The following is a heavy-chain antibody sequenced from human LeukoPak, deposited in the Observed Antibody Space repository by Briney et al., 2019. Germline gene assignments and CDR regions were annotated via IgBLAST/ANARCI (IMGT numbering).Heavy chain of an antibody. D-gene: IGHD3-16*01. J-gene: IGHJ3*02. Sequence: PSGTLSLTCAVSGGSISSSNWWSWVRQPPGEGLEWIGEIYHSGSTNYNPSLKSRVTISVDKSKNQFSLKLSSVTAADTAVYYCAREGGDYDYVWGSYAGAFDIWGQGTMVTVSS. CDR3: AREGGDYDYVWGSYAGAFDI. V-gene: IGHV4-4*02. CDR1: GGSISSSNW. CDR2: IYHSGST.